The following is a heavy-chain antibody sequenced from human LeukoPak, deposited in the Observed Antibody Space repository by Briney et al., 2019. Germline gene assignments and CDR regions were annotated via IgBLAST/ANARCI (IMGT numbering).Heavy chain of an antibody. CDR2: IYYSGST. J-gene: IGHJ4*02. CDR3: VSVIRGSSSYVGY. D-gene: IGHD6-6*01. CDR1: GYSISSGYY. V-gene: IGHV4-38-2*02. Sequence: SETLSLTCTVSGYSISSGYYWGWIRQPPGKGLEWIGSIYYSGSTYYNPSLKSRVTISVDTSKNQFSLKLSSVTAADTAVYYCVSVIRGSSSYVGYWGQGTLVTVSS.